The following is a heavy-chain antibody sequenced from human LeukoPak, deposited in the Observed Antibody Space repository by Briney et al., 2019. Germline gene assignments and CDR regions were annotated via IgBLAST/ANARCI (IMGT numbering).Heavy chain of an antibody. CDR1: GFTFDDYG. J-gene: IGHJ3*02. V-gene: IGHV3-20*01. CDR3: ARGNYGDSDPRAFDI. Sequence: GGSLRLSCAASGFTFDDYGMSWVRQAPGKGLEWVSGINWNAGSTGYADSVKGRFTISRDNAKNSLYLQMNSLRVEDTALYHCARGNYGDSDPRAFDIWGQGTMVTVSS. D-gene: IGHD4-17*01. CDR2: INWNAGST.